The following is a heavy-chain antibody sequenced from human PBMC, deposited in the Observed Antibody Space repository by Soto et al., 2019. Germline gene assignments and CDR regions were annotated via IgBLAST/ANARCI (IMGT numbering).Heavy chain of an antibody. CDR2: IIPFFGTS. Sequence: QVQLVQSGAEVKKPGSSVKVSCEASGGTFSSYPINWVRQAPGQGLEWMGGIIPFFGTSNYAQKFQGRVTITADETTSTAYMELRSLISEDTAVYYCARVGNITNYGIAVWGQGTTVTVTS. CDR3: ARVGNITNYGIAV. J-gene: IGHJ6*02. D-gene: IGHD1-26*01. V-gene: IGHV1-69*01. CDR1: GGTFSSYP.